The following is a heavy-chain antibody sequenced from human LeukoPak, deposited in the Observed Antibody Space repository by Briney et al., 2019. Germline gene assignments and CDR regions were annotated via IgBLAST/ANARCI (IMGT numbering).Heavy chain of an antibody. CDR1: GFTFSSYS. CDR2: ITSSTSTI. Sequence: PGGSLRLSCAASGFTFSSYSMNWVRQAPGKGLEWVSYITSSTSTIYYADSVKGRFTISRDNAKNSLYLQMNSLRAEDTAVYYCARDAFGYSDYWGQGTLVTVSS. D-gene: IGHD2-21*01. CDR3: ARDAFGYSDY. V-gene: IGHV3-48*01. J-gene: IGHJ4*02.